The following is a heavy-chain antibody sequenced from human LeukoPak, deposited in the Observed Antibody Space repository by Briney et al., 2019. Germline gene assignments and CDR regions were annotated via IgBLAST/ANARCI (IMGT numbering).Heavy chain of an antibody. D-gene: IGHD1-1*01. V-gene: IGHV4-34*01. CDR1: GGSFSGYY. Sequence: PSETLSLTYAVYGGSFSGYYWSWIRQPPGKGLEWIGEINHSGSTNYNPSLKSRVTISVDTSKNQFSLKLSSVTAADTAVYYCARGHHNWASYYGMDVWGQGTTVTVSS. CDR3: ARGHHNWASYYGMDV. CDR2: INHSGST. J-gene: IGHJ6*02.